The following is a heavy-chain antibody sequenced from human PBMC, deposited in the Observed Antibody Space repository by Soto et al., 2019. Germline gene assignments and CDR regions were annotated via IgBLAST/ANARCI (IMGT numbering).Heavy chain of an antibody. D-gene: IGHD6-19*01. CDR3: ARGPRGWYGFDY. CDR1: GFTFSNNC. J-gene: IGHJ4*02. Sequence: EVQLVESGGGLVQPGGSLRLSCADSGFTFSNNCMHWVRRAPGRGLEWVSRMSSDGSTTNYADSVKGRFTISRDNAKNTLYLQMNSPSVEDTAVYYCARGPRGWYGFDYWGQGTLVTVSS. CDR2: MSSDGSTT. V-gene: IGHV3-74*01.